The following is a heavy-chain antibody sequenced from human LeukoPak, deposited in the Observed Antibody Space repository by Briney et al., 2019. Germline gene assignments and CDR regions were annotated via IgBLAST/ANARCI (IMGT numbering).Heavy chain of an antibody. V-gene: IGHV4-4*02. J-gene: IGHJ4*02. CDR2: IYHSGST. Sequence: SGTLSLTCAVSGGSISSSNWWSWVRQPPGKGLEWIGEIYHSGSTNYNPSLKSRVTIAVDKSKNQFSLKLSSVTAADTAVYYCARLTNVLLWFGELFHFDYWGQGTLVTVSS. CDR1: GGSISSSNW. CDR3: ARLTNVLLWFGELFHFDY. D-gene: IGHD3-10*01.